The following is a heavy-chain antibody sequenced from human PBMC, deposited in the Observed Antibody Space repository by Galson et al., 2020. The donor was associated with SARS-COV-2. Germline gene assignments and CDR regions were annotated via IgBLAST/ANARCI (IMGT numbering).Heavy chain of an antibody. V-gene: IGHV4-38-2*02. CDR1: GYSISSGHC. Sequence: ASETLSLTCSVSGYSISSGHCWGWIRQPPGKGLEWIGSIYHSGSTYYNPSLKSRVTISVDTSKNQFSLKLSSVTAADTAVYYCARMRAGLLWFGDPWGVVYWGQGTLVTVSS. CDR3: ARMRAGLLWFGDPWGVVY. J-gene: IGHJ4*02. D-gene: IGHD3-10*01. CDR2: IYHSGST.